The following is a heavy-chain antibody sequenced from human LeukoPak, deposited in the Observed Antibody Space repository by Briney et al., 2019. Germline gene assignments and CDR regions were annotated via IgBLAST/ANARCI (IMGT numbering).Heavy chain of an antibody. CDR1: RFTFSSYW. CDR2: IKQDGSEK. D-gene: IGHD5-12*01. CDR3: ARAGGYASSWAY. J-gene: IGHJ4*02. Sequence: GGSLRLSCAASRFTFSSYWMSWVRQAPGKGLEWVANIKQDGSEKNYVDSVKGRFTISRDNAKNSLDLQMNSLRGEDTAVYYCARAGGYASSWAYWGQGTLVTVSS. V-gene: IGHV3-7*01.